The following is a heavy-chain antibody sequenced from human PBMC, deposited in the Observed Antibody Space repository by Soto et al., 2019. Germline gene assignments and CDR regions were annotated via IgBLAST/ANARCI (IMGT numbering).Heavy chain of an antibody. V-gene: IGHV3-30*18. CDR1: GFTFSSYA. Sequence: TGGSLRLSCAASGFTFSSYAMSWVRQAPGKGLEWVAVISYDGSNKYYADSVKGRFTISRDNSKNTLYLQMNSLRAEDTAVYYCAKSRTSALRFLEWYYYGMDVWGQGTTVTVSS. D-gene: IGHD3-3*01. CDR2: ISYDGSNK. CDR3: AKSRTSALRFLEWYYYGMDV. J-gene: IGHJ6*02.